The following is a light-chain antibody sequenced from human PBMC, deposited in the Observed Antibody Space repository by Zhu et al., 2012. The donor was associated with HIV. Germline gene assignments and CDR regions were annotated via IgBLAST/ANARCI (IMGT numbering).Light chain of an antibody. J-gene: IGKJ4*01. CDR1: QSVSSY. V-gene: IGKV3-11*01. CDR3: QQRGNSLT. Sequence: EIVLTQSPATLSLSPGERATLSCRASQSVSSYLAWYQQKPGQPPRLLIYDTSNRATGISARFSGSGSGTDFTLTITSLEPEDSAIYYCQQRGNSLTFGGGTKVEIK. CDR2: DTS.